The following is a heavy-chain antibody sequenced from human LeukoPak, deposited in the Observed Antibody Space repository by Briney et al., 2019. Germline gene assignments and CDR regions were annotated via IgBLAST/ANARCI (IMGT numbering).Heavy chain of an antibody. Sequence: GGSLRLSCAAPGFFFDNYAIHWVRQPPGKGLEWVSLISGDGGSTFYADSVRGRFTISRDNTRKSLSLQMSSLRSEDTALYYCARESETSGWYDYWGQGTLVTVSS. CDR3: ARESETSGWYDY. D-gene: IGHD6-19*01. CDR1: GFFFDNYA. J-gene: IGHJ4*02. V-gene: IGHV3-43*02. CDR2: ISGDGGST.